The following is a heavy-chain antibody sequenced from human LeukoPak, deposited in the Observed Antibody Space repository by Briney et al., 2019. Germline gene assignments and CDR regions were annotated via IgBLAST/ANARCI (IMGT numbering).Heavy chain of an antibody. CDR3: AKDQPDYGSGNYEDS. Sequence: PAGSLRLSCVASGCTFSSYGMHWVRQAPGKGLEWVAFIRYDRSTKYADSVKGRFTISRDNSKNMLFLQLNSVTTEDTALYYCAKDQPDYGSGNYEDSWGQGTLVTVSS. D-gene: IGHD3-10*01. CDR2: IRYDRSTK. J-gene: IGHJ4*02. V-gene: IGHV3-30*02. CDR1: GCTFSSYG.